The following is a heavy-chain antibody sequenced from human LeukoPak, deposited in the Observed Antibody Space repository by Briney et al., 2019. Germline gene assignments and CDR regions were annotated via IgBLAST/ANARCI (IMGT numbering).Heavy chain of an antibody. V-gene: IGHV7-4-1*02. D-gene: IGHD2-2*01. J-gene: IGHJ6*02. CDR2: INTNTGNP. CDR1: GYTFTSYA. Sequence: ASVKVSCKASGYTFTSYAMNWVRQAPGQGLGWMGWINTNTGNPTYAQGFTGRFVFSLDTSVSTAYLQISSLKAEDTAVYYCARDKYCSRTSCYFTGMDVWGQGTTVTVSS. CDR3: ARDKYCSRTSCYFTGMDV.